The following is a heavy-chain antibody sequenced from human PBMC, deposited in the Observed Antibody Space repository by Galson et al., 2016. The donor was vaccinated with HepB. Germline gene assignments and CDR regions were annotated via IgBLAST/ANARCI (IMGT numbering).Heavy chain of an antibody. CDR2: MREDGSEK. CDR1: GFSFSSYW. D-gene: IGHD4-23*01. CDR3: AREQIGGSWSSFDY. V-gene: IGHV3-7*01. Sequence: SLRLSCAASGFSFSSYWMNWVRRAPGKGLEWVANMREDGSEKYYVDSVKGRFTISRDNARNSLYLHMNSLRAEDTAVYYCAREQIGGSWSSFDYWGQGTLVTVSS. J-gene: IGHJ4*02.